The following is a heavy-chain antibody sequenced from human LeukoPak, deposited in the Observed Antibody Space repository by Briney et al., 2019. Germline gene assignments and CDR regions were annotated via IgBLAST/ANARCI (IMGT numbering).Heavy chain of an antibody. CDR3: ARVPSSTSSYYYYGMDV. J-gene: IGHJ6*02. D-gene: IGHD2-2*01. V-gene: IGHV3-53*01. CDR1: GFTVSSNY. Sequence: PGGSLRLSCAASGFTVSSNYMSWVRQAPGKGLEWVSVIYSGGSTYYADSVKGRVTISRDNSKNTLYLQMNSLRAEDTAVYYCARVPSSTSSYYYYGMDVWGQGTTVTVSS. CDR2: IYSGGST.